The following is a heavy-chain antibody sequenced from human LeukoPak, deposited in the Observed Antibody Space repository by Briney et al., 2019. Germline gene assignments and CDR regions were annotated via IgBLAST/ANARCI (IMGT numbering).Heavy chain of an antibody. V-gene: IGHV1-18*01. CDR3: ARGLTGYTGGWSMGIFDY. Sequence: ASVKVSCKASGYTFTSYGISWVRQAPGQGLEWMGWISAYNGNTNYAQKLQGRVTMTTDTSTSTAYMELRSLRSDDTAVYYCARGLTGYTGGWSMGIFDYWGQGTLVTVSS. D-gene: IGHD6-19*01. CDR2: ISAYNGNT. J-gene: IGHJ4*02. CDR1: GYTFTSYG.